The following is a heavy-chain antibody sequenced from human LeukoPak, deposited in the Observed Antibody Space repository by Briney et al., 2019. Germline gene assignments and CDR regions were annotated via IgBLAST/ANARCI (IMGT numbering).Heavy chain of an antibody. V-gene: IGHV1-18*01. D-gene: IGHD6-19*01. J-gene: IGHJ6*02. CDR3: ARDAEYSSGWYSRVSYYYYGMDV. CDR1: GYTFTSYG. Sequence: GASVKVSCKASGYTFTSYGISWVRQAPGQGLEWMGWISAYNGNTNYAQKLQGRVTMTTDTSTSTAYMELRSLRPDDTAVYYCARDAEYSSGWYSRVSYYYYGMDVWGQGTTVTVSS. CDR2: ISAYNGNT.